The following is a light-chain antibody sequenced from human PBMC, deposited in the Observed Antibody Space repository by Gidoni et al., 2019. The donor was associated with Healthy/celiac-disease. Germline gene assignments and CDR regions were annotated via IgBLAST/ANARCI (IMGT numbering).Light chain of an antibody. Sequence: EIVLTQSPGTLSLSPGERSTLSCRASQSVSSSFLAWYQQKPGQAPRPLIYGASSRATGIPDRFSGSGSGTDFTLTISRLESEDCAVYYCQQFGSSPWTFGQGTKVEIK. J-gene: IGKJ1*01. CDR3: QQFGSSPWT. CDR2: GAS. V-gene: IGKV3-20*01. CDR1: QSVSSSF.